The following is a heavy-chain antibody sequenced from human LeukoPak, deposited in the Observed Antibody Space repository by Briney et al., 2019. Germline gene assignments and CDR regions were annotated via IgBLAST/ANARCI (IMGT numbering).Heavy chain of an antibody. CDR2: INTNTGNP. CDR1: GYTFTSYA. D-gene: IGHD2-8*01. V-gene: IGHV7-4-1*02. J-gene: IGHJ4*02. CDR3: ARGYCTNGVCLYYFDY. Sequence: ASVKVSCKASGYTFTSYAMNWVRQAPGQGLEWMGWINTNTGNPTYAQGFTGRFVFSLDTSASTAYLQISSLKAEDTAVYYCARGYCTNGVCLYYFDYWGQGTLVTVSS.